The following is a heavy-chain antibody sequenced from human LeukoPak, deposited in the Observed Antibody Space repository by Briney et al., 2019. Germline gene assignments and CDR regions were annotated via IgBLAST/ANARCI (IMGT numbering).Heavy chain of an antibody. J-gene: IGHJ5*02. CDR1: GGSISSGDYY. D-gene: IGHD3-9*01. V-gene: IGHV4-30-4*01. CDR2: IYYSGST. Sequence: PSETLSLTCTVSGGSISSGDYYWSWIRQPPGKGLEWIGYIYYSGSTYYNPSLKSRVTISVDTSKNQFSLKLSSVTAADTAVYYCARDGDYDILTGPNSPRFDPWGQGTLVTVSS. CDR3: ARDGDYDILTGPNSPRFDP.